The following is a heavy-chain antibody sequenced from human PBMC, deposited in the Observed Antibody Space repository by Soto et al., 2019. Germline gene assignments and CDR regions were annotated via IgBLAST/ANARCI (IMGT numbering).Heavy chain of an antibody. J-gene: IGHJ6*02. CDR3: ARFLGRNYYYYGMDV. CDR2: INPSGGST. CDR1: GYTFTSYY. D-gene: IGHD2-15*01. Sequence: ASVKVSCKASGYTFTSYYMHWVRQAPGQGLEWMGIINPSGGSTSYAQKFQGRVTMTRDTSTSTVYMELSSLGSEDTAVYYCARFLGRNYYYYGMDVWGQGTTVTVSS. V-gene: IGHV1-46*01.